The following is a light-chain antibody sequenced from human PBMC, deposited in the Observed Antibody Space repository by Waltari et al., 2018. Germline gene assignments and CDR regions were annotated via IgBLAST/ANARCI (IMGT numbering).Light chain of an antibody. Sequence: DIVMTQSPDSLAMSLGERATINCKSSQSVLYNSNNKNYLAWYQQKPGQHPKLLIYWASTRESGVPDRFSGSGSGTDFTLTISSLQAEDGAVYYCQQYYSIPQTFGGGTKVKI. V-gene: IGKV4-1*01. CDR3: QQYYSIPQT. J-gene: IGKJ4*01. CDR2: WAS. CDR1: QSVLYNSNNKNY.